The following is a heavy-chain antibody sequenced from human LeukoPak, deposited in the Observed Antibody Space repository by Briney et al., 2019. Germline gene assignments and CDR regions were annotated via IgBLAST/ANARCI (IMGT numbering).Heavy chain of an antibody. CDR3: ASSPNWNGDY. D-gene: IGHD1-1*01. J-gene: IGHJ4*02. V-gene: IGHV4-34*01. CDR2: INHSGST. CDR1: GGSFSGYY. Sequence: SETLSLTCAVYGGSFSGYYWCWIRQPPGKGLEWIGEINHSGSTNYNPSLKSRVTITVDTSKNQFSLKLSSVTAADTAVYYCASSPNWNGDYWGQGTLVTVSS.